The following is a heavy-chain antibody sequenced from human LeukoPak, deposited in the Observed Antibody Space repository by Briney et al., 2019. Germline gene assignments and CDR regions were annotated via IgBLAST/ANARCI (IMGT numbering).Heavy chain of an antibody. CDR1: GYTFTSYY. CDR3: AREFRTTTWSFDAFDL. J-gene: IGHJ3*01. Sequence: ASVKVSCKSSGYTFTSYYMHWVRQAPGQGLEWMGWIHPRSGETNYAYKFRGRVTMTRDTSISTAYMALGSLGSDDTAVYYCAREFRTTTWSFDAFDLWGQGTMVTVSS. D-gene: IGHD1/OR15-1a*01. CDR2: IHPRSGET. V-gene: IGHV1-2*02.